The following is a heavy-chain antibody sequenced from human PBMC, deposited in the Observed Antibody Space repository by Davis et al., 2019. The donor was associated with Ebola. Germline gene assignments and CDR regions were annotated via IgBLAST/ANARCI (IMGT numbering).Heavy chain of an antibody. CDR3: ARAVTMVLPSGWFDP. Sequence: AASVTVSCKASGYTSTSYGISWVRHAPGQGLEWMGWISAYNGNTHYAQNLQGRVTMTTDISTSTAYMEVRSLGYDDTAVYYCARAVTMVLPSGWFDPWGQGTLVTVSS. J-gene: IGHJ5*02. V-gene: IGHV1-18*01. CDR2: ISAYNGNT. CDR1: GYTSTSYG. D-gene: IGHD3-10*01.